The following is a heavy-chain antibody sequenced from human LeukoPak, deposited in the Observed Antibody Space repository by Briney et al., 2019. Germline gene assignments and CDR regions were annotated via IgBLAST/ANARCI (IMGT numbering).Heavy chain of an antibody. CDR2: IYHSGST. D-gene: IGHD3-10*01. CDR3: ARNYFGSGTYPFDY. J-gene: IGHJ4*02. Sequence: SETLSLTCAVSGGSISSSNWWSWVRQPPGKGLEWIGEIYHSGSTNYNPSLRSRVTISVDKSKNQFSLKLSSVTAADTAVYYCARNYFGSGTYPFDYWGQGTLVSVSS. V-gene: IGHV4-4*02. CDR1: GGSISSSNW.